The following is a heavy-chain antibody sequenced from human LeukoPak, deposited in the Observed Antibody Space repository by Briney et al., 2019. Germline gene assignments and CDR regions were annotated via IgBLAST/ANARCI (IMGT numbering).Heavy chain of an antibody. J-gene: IGHJ4*02. CDR1: GFTFSSYG. V-gene: IGHV3-30*02. Sequence: GGSLRLSCAASGFTFSSYGMHWVRQAPGKGLEWVAFIRYDGSNKYYADSVKGRFTISRDNAKNSLYLQMDSLRAEDTAVYFCARVGALSSSWLLYWGQGTLVTVSS. CDR2: IRYDGSNK. CDR3: ARVGALSSSWLLY. D-gene: IGHD6-13*01.